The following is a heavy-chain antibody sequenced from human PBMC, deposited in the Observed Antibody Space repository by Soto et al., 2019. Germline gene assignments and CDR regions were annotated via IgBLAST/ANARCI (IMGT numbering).Heavy chain of an antibody. D-gene: IGHD4-17*01. Sequence: SGPTLVNPTHTLTLTCTFSGFSLSTSGVGVGWIRQPPGKALEWLALIYWDDDKRYSPSLTSRLTLTKDTSKNQVVLTMTNMDPVDTATYYCADYDHGVLVSWAQGALVPGSS. CDR1: GFSLSTSGVG. CDR3: ADYDHGVLVS. J-gene: IGHJ5*01. V-gene: IGHV2-5*02. CDR2: IYWDDDK.